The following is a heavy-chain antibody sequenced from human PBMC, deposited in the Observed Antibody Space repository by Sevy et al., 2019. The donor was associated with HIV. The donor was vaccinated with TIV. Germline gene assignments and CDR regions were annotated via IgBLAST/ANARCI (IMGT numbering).Heavy chain of an antibody. J-gene: IGHJ3*02. D-gene: IGHD3-3*01. CDR3: TTDLGQALEWLFDAFDI. CDR1: GFTFSNAW. Sequence: GGSLRLSCAASGFTFSNAWMSWVRQAPGMGLEWVGRIKSKTDGGTTDYAAPVKGRFTISRDDSKNTLYLQMNSLKTEDTAVYYCTTDLGQALEWLFDAFDIWGQWTMVTVSS. V-gene: IGHV3-15*01. CDR2: IKSKTDGGTT.